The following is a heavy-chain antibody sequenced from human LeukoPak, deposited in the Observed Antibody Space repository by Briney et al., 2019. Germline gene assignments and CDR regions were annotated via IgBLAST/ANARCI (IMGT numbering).Heavy chain of an antibody. J-gene: IGHJ3*02. CDR3: ARVRRPLYYYDSSGYYRNAFDI. CDR1: GGSISSSSYY. D-gene: IGHD3-22*01. V-gene: IGHV4-39*07. Sequence: SETLSLTCTVSGGSISSSSYYWGWIRQPPGKGLEWIGSIYHSGSTYYNPSLKSRVTISVDTSKNQFSLKLSSVTAADTAVYYCARVRRPLYYYDSSGYYRNAFDIWGQGTMVTVSP. CDR2: IYHSGST.